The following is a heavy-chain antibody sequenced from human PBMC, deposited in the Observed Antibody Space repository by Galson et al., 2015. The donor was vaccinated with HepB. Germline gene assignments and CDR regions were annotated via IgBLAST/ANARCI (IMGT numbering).Heavy chain of an antibody. V-gene: IGHV3-15*01. CDR3: AATESSGYPSWFDP. D-gene: IGHD3-22*01. Sequence: SLRLSCAASGFTFSNAWMSWVRQAPGKGLEWVGRIKTKADGGTTDYAAPVKGRFTISRDDSKNTPYLQMNSLKIEDTAVYYCAATESSGYPSWFDPWGQGTLVTVSS. J-gene: IGHJ5*02. CDR1: GFTFSNAW. CDR2: IKTKADGGTT.